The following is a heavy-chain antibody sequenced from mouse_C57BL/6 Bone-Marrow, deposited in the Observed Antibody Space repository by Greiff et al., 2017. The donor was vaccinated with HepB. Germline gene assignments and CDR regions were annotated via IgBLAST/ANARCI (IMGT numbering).Heavy chain of an antibody. D-gene: IGHD1-1*01. CDR2: INPSSGYT. CDR1: GYTFTSYT. CDR3: ARTGTVVAHFDY. Sequence: QVHVKQSGAELARPGASVKMSCKASGYTFTSYTMHWVKQRPGQGLEWIGYINPSSGYTKYNQKFKDKATLTADKSSSTAYMQLSSLTSEDSAVYYCARTGTVVAHFDYWGQGTTLTVSS. V-gene: IGHV1-4*01. J-gene: IGHJ2*01.